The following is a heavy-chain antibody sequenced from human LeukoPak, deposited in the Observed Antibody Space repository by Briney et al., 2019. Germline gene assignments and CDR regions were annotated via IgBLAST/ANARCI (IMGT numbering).Heavy chain of an antibody. Sequence: GGSLTLSCPPSGLTFSSYSMNWVRQAAGKGREWGSYIRSSSSTIYYADSVKGRFTISEDNTKYSRYLQMNSLRAEDTAVYYCARTRYCSSASCYFMDPPYFDYWGQGTLVTVSS. CDR3: ARTRYCSSASCYFMDPPYFDY. D-gene: IGHD2-2*01. CDR2: IRSSSSTI. V-gene: IGHV3-48*01. J-gene: IGHJ4*02. CDR1: GLTFSSYS.